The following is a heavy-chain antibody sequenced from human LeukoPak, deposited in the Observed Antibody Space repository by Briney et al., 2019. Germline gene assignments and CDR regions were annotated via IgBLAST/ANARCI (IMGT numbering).Heavy chain of an antibody. V-gene: IGHV3-21*06. CDR1: GFSFTSYA. J-gene: IGHJ6*03. D-gene: IGHD1-1*01. Sequence: GGSLRLSCSASGFSFTSYAMNWVRQAPGKGLEWVSSITTGSSYICYADSVRGRFSVSRDNAKDSLYLEMNSLRAEDTAVYYCARVEATTARSYYYYYMDVWGKGTTVTVSS. CDR3: ARVEATTARSYYYYYMDV. CDR2: ITTGSSYI.